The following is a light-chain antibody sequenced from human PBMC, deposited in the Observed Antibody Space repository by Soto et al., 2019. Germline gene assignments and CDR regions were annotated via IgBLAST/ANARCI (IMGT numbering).Light chain of an antibody. CDR1: QSVSSY. CDR2: DAS. CDR3: RQRSNWLT. Sequence: EIVLTQSPATLSLSPGERATLSCRASQSVSSYLAWYQQKPGQAPRLLIYDASNRATGIPARFSGSGSGTDFALTISSLEPEDCAVYXCRQRSNWLTFGGGTKVEIK. J-gene: IGKJ4*01. V-gene: IGKV3-11*01.